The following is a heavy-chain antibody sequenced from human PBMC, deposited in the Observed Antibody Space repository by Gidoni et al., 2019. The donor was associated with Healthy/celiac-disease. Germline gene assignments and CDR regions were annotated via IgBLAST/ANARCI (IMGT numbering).Heavy chain of an antibody. CDR2: ISWNSGSI. CDR3: AKDIRDYYDSSGYFDY. V-gene: IGHV3-9*01. CDR1: GFTFDDDA. J-gene: IGHJ4*02. D-gene: IGHD3-22*01. Sequence: EVQLVESGGGSVQPGRSLRLPCAASGFTFDDDAMHWVRQAPGKGLEWVSGISWNSGSIGYADSVKGRFTISRDNAKNSLYLQMNSLRAEDTALYYCAKDIRDYYDSSGYFDYWGQGTLVTVSS.